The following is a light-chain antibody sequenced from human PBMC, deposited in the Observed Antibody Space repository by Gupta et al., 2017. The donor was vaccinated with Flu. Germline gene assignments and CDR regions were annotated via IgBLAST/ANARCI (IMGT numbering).Light chain of an antibody. CDR1: QSVLYNSNNANY. J-gene: IGKJ4*01. CDR3: HQYYATPLT. CDR2: WAS. Sequence: DIVVTQSPASLAVSPGERATINCKSSQSVLYNSNNANYLGWYQQKPGQPPKVIISWASSLESGVPERFSGSGSVTDFTLTISNLQAEDVAVYYCHQYYATPLTFGGGTKVEIK. V-gene: IGKV4-1*01.